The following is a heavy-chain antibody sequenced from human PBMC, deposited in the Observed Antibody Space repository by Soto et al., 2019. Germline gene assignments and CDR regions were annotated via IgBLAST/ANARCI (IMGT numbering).Heavy chain of an antibody. J-gene: IGHJ4*02. CDR1: GGTFSSYA. V-gene: IGHV1-69*06. CDR2: IIPIFGTA. D-gene: IGHD3-3*01. CDR3: ARETVTIFGVVIRGYFDY. Sequence: QVQLVQSGAEVKKPGSSVKVSCKASGGTFSSYAISWVRQAPGQGLEWMGGIIPIFGTANYAQKFQGRVTINADKSTSTAYMELSSLRSEDTAVYYCARETVTIFGVVIRGYFDYWGQGTLVTVSS.